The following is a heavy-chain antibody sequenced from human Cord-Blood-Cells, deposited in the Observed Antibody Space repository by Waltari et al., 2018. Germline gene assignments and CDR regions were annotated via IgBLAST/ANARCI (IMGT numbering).Heavy chain of an antibody. J-gene: IGHJ5*02. CDR3: ASCPSAAGTRSNWFDP. CDR2: IKHVGST. V-gene: IGHV4-34*01. Sequence: QVQLQQWGAGLLKPSETLSLTCAVYGGSFSGYYWSWIRQPPGKGLEWIGEIKHVGSTTYHRSLRGRVTISVDACKSKFSLKLSSVTAADTAVYYCASCPSAAGTRSNWFDPWGQGTLVTVSS. CDR1: GGSFSGYY. D-gene: IGHD6-13*01.